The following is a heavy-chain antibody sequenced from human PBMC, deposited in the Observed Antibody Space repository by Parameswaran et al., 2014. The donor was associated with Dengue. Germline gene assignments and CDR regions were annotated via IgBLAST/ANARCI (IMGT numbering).Heavy chain of an antibody. V-gene: IGHV3-23*01. CDR3: AKVPGEVTHPVYAYFDL. D-gene: IGHD2-21*02. Sequence: VRQMPGKGLEWVSVISGSGGTRYYADSVKGRFTISRDNSKNTLYLQMNSLRAEDTAVYYCAKVPGEVTHPVYAYFDLWGRGTLVTVSS. J-gene: IGHJ2*01. CDR2: ISGSGGTR.